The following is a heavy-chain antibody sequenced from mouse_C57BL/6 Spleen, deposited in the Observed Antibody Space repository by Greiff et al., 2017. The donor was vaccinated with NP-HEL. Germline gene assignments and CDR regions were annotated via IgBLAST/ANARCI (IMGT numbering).Heavy chain of an antibody. D-gene: IGHD3-2*02. Sequence: QVHVKQSGPELVKPGASVKISCKASGYAFSSSWMNWVKQRPGKGLEWIGRIYPGDGDTNYNGKFKGKATLTADKSSSTAYMQLSSLTSEDSAVYFCARKDSSGLDYWGQGTTLTVSS. CDR1: GYAFSSSW. V-gene: IGHV1-82*01. CDR2: IYPGDGDT. J-gene: IGHJ2*01. CDR3: ARKDSSGLDY.